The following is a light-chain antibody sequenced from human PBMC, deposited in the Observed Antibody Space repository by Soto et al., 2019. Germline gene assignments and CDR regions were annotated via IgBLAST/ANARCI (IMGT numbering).Light chain of an antibody. CDR3: SSYTSSSTL. J-gene: IGLJ1*01. CDR2: DVS. Sequence: QSVLTQPASVSGSPGQSITISCTGTSSDVGGYNYVSWYQQHPGKAPKLMIYDVSNRPSGVSNRFSGSKSGNTASLTISGIQAEGEADYYCSSYTSSSTLFGTGTKLTVL. V-gene: IGLV2-14*01. CDR1: SSDVGGYNY.